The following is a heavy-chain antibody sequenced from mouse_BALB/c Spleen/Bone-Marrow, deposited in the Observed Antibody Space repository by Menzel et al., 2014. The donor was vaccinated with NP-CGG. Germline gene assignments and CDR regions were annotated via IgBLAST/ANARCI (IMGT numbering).Heavy chain of an antibody. CDR2: ISNGGGST. J-gene: IGHJ1*01. CDR1: GFTFSSYT. Sequence: EVQGVESGGGLVQPGGSLKLSCAASGFTFSSYTMSWVRQTPEKRLEWVAYISNGGGSTYYPDTVKGRFTISRDNAKNALCLQMSSLKSEDTAMYYCARHAHCFDYDWYFDVWGAGTTVTVSS. V-gene: IGHV5-12-2*01. CDR3: ARHAHCFDYDWYFDV. D-gene: IGHD1-1*01.